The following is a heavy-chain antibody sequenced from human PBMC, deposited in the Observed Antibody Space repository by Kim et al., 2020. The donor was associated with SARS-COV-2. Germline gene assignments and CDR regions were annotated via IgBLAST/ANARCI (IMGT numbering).Heavy chain of an antibody. J-gene: IGHJ6*02. V-gene: IGHV7-4-1*02. CDR2: INTNTGNP. Sequence: ASVKVSCKASGYTFTSYAMNWVRQAPGQGLEWMGWINTNTGNPTYAQGFTGRFVFSLDTSVSTAYLQISSLTAEDTAVYYCASELITIFGVVQNHLGMDVWGQGTTVTVSS. CDR3: ASELITIFGVVQNHLGMDV. D-gene: IGHD3-3*01. CDR1: GYTFTSYA.